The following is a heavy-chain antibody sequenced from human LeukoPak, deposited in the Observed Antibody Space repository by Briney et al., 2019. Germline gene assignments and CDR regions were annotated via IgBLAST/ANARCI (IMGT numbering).Heavy chain of an antibody. Sequence: SETLSLTCTVSGGSISSGSYYWSWIRQPAGKGLEWIGRIYTSGSTNYNPSLKSRVTLSVDTSKNQFSLKLSSVTAADTAVYYCATYSGSYLGFDYWGQGTLVTVSS. D-gene: IGHD1-26*01. CDR1: GGSISSGSYY. V-gene: IGHV4-61*02. J-gene: IGHJ4*02. CDR2: IYTSGST. CDR3: ATYSGSYLGFDY.